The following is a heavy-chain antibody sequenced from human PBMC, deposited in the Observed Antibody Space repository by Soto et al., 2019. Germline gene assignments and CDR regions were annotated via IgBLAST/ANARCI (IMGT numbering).Heavy chain of an antibody. J-gene: IGHJ5*02. CDR1: GGSISSGGYS. D-gene: IGHD5-18*01. V-gene: IGHV4-30-2*01. CDR3: ARGYSYGYGKYWFDP. CDR2: IYHSGST. Sequence: SETLSLTCAVSGGSISSGGYSWSWIRQPPGKGLEWIGYIYHSGSTYYNPSLKSRVTISVDRSKNQFSLKLSSVTAADTAVYYCARGYSYGYGKYWFDPWGQGILVTVSS.